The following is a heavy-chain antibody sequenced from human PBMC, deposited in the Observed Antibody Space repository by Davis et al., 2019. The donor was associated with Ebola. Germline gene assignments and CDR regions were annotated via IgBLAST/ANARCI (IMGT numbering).Heavy chain of an antibody. CDR1: GGSISSGSYY. J-gene: IGHJ6*02. CDR3: ARDQTGYGMDV. Sequence: PSEILSSTCNVPGGSISSGSYYWSWIRQPAGKGLEWIGHIYTSGSTTYNPSLKSRVTLSVDTSKNQFSLKLSSVTAADTAVYYCARDQTGYGMDVWGQGTTVTVSS. CDR2: IYTSGST. V-gene: IGHV4-61*09.